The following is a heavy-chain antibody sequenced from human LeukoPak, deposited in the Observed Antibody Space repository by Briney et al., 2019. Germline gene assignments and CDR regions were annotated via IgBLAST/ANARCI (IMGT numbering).Heavy chain of an antibody. CDR2: ISASGGST. J-gene: IGHJ4*02. CDR1: GFTFRSYA. CDR3: AKGRSGGGYSYVHAY. Sequence: GGSLRLSCAASGFTFRSYAMIWVRQAPGKGLEWVSGISASGGSTNYADSVKGRFTISRDNSENTLYLQMNSLRAEDTAVYYCAKGRSGGGYSYVHAYWGQGTLVTVSS. V-gene: IGHV3-23*01. D-gene: IGHD5-18*01.